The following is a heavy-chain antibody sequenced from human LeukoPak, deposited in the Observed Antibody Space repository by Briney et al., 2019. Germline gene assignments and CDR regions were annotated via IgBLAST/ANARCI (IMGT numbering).Heavy chain of an antibody. CDR2: IKQDGSEK. V-gene: IGHV3-7*01. CDR3: ARGSAPLRYFDWLPYPQVRRFDY. CDR1: GFTFSSYW. Sequence: GGSLRLSCAASGFTFSSYWMSWVRQAPGKGLEWVANIKQDGSEKYYVDSVKGRFTISRDNAKNSLYLQMNSLRAEDTAVYYCARGSAPLRYFDWLPYPQVRRFDYWGQGTLVTVSS. J-gene: IGHJ4*02. D-gene: IGHD3-9*01.